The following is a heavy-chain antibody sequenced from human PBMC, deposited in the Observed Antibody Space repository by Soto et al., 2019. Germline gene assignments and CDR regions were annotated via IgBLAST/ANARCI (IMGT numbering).Heavy chain of an antibody. CDR1: GYTFTSYA. CDR3: ARARTGLGRITMVRGVIRPLDYFDY. V-gene: IGHV1-3*01. Sequence: ASVKVSCKASGYTFTSYAMHWVRQAPGQRLEWMGWINAGNGNTKYSQKFQGRVTITRDTSASTAYMELSSLRSEDTAVYYCARARTGLGRITMVRGVIRPLDYFDYWGQGTLVTVSS. J-gene: IGHJ4*02. CDR2: INAGNGNT. D-gene: IGHD3-10*01.